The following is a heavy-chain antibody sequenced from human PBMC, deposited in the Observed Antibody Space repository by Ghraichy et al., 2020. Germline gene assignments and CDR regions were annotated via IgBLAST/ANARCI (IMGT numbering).Heavy chain of an antibody. Sequence: SETLSLTCTVSGGSISANNYYWNWIRQRPGKGLEWIGYISNSGGSHFSASLESRLDISMDTSKNQFYLRLYSVTAADTAMYYCTREDRNYFSYELFDPWGPGILVTVSS. V-gene: IGHV4-31*03. J-gene: IGHJ5*02. CDR2: ISNSGGS. CDR3: TREDRNYFSYELFDP. CDR1: GGSISANNYY. D-gene: IGHD5-24*01.